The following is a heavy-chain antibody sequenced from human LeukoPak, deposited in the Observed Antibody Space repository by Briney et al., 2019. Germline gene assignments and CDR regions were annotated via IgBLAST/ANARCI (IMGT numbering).Heavy chain of an antibody. V-gene: IGHV4-38-2*02. Sequence: SETLSLTCTVSGYSIRSGDYWGWIRQPPGKGLEWIGNIYHSGSTYYNPSLKSRVIISVDTSKNHFSLKLSSVTAADTAVYYCARAPNYDFWSGYLDYWGQGTLVTVSS. J-gene: IGHJ4*02. CDR2: IYHSGST. CDR1: GYSIRSGDY. D-gene: IGHD3-3*01. CDR3: ARAPNYDFWSGYLDY.